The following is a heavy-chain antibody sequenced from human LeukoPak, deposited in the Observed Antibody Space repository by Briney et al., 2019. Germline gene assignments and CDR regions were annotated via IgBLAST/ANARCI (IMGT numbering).Heavy chain of an antibody. CDR3: ARDRDCSSTSCYNDY. CDR1: GFTFSDYY. D-gene: IGHD2-2*02. Sequence: GGSLRLSCAASGFTFSDYYMSWIRQAPGKGLEWVSYISSSGSTIHYADSVKGRFTISRDNAKNSLYLQMNSLRAEDTAVYYCARDRDCSSTSCYNDYWGQGTLVTVSS. V-gene: IGHV3-11*04. CDR2: ISSSGSTI. J-gene: IGHJ4*02.